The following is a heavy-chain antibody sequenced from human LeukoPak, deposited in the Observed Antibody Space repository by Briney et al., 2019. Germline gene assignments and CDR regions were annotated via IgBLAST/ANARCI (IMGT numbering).Heavy chain of an antibody. CDR3: ARENYYDSSAYYYGYFQH. Sequence: GGSLRLSCAASGFTFSSYWMSWVRQAPGKWLEWVANINQDGSEKYYVDSVKGRFTISRDNAKNSLYLQMNSLRAEDTAVYYCARENYYDSSAYYYGYFQHWGQGTLVTVSS. CDR1: GFTFSSYW. D-gene: IGHD3-22*01. CDR2: INQDGSEK. J-gene: IGHJ1*01. V-gene: IGHV3-7*01.